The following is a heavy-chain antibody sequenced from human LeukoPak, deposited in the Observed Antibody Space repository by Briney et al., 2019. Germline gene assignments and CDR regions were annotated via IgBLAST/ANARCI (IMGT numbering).Heavy chain of an antibody. CDR2: ISYDGSNK. Sequence: EWVAVISYDGSNKYYADSVKGRFTISRDNSKNTLYLQMNSLRAEDTAVYYCQTTVVRKFDYWGQGTLVTVSS. J-gene: IGHJ4*02. CDR3: QTTVVRKFDY. D-gene: IGHD4-23*01. V-gene: IGHV3-30*03.